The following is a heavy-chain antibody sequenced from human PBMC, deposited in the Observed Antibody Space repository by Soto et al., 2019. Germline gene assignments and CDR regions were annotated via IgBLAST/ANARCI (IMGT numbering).Heavy chain of an antibody. CDR2: INAGNGNT. J-gene: IGHJ4*02. V-gene: IGHV1-3*01. Sequence: ASVKVSCKASGYIFTSYTMHWVRQAPGQRLEWMGWINAGNGNTKYSQKFQGRVTLTTDPSASTAYMELTSLRFEDTAVYYCARDPALDNWGQGTLVTLSS. CDR3: ARDPALDN. CDR1: GYIFTSYT.